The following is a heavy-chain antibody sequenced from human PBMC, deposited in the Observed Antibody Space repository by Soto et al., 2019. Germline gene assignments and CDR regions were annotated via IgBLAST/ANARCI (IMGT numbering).Heavy chain of an antibody. CDR3: ARDPPATRHGMDV. J-gene: IGHJ6*02. CDR2: IIPTFGPA. Sequence: QVQLVQSGAEVKKPGSSVKVSCKTSGGTFSSYAISWVREAPGQGLEWMGGIIPTFGPADYAQKFQGRVTITADESTRTAYMELSSLRSEDTAVYYCARDPPATRHGMDVWGQGTTVTVSS. CDR1: GGTFSSYA. V-gene: IGHV1-69*01.